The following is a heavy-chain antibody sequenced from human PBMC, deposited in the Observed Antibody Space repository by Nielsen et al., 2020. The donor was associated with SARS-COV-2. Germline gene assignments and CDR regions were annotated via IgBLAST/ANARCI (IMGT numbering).Heavy chain of an antibody. CDR1: GFTFSSYA. CDR3: ARGGKRFDSSGYFSPDY. CDR2: ISYDGSNR. Sequence: GWSLRLSCAASGFTFSSYAFHWVRQAPGKGLEWVAVISYDGSNRYYADSVEGRFTISRDNSKNTLYLQMNSLRAEDTAVYYCARGGKRFDSSGYFSPDYWGQGTLVTVSS. D-gene: IGHD3-22*01. J-gene: IGHJ4*02. V-gene: IGHV3-30-3*01.